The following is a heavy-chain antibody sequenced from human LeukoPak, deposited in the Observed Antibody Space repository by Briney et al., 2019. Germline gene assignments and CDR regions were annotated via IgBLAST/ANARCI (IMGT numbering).Heavy chain of an antibody. CDR3: AIGKNYGHGVFDN. D-gene: IGHD3-10*01. V-gene: IGHV1-18*01. Sequence: GASVKVSCKASGYTFTSYGISWVRQAPGQGLEWMGWISPFNGDTNYAQKFQGKVTMTTDTSTNTAYMDLRNLRSDDTAVYYCAIGKNYGHGVFDNWGQGTLVIVSS. CDR2: ISPFNGDT. CDR1: GYTFTSYG. J-gene: IGHJ4*02.